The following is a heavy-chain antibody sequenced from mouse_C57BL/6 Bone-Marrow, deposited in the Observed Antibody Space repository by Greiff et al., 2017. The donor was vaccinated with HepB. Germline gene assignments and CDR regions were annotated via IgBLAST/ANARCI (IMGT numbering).Heavy chain of an antibody. CDR2: INSDGGST. CDR3: ANSNYYYYAMDY. J-gene: IGHJ4*01. V-gene: IGHV5-2*01. D-gene: IGHD2-5*01. CDR1: EYEFPSHD. Sequence: EVMLVESGGGLVQPGESLKLSCESNEYEFPSHDMSWVRKTPEKRLELVAAINSDGGSTYYPDTMERRFIISRDNTKKTLYLQMSSLRSEDTALYYCANSNYYYYAMDYWGQGTSVTVSS.